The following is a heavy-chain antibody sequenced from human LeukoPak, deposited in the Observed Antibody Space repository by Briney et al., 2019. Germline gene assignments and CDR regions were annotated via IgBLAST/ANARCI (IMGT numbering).Heavy chain of an antibody. CDR3: ARGVNYGSGTKYWFDP. CDR2: MNPNSGNT. D-gene: IGHD3-10*01. Sequence: GASVKVSCKAAGYTFTSYDINWVRQATGQGPEWMGWMNPNSGNTGYAQQFQGTVTMTRNTSISTAYMELSSLRSEDTAVYYCARGVNYGSGTKYWFDPWGQGTLVTVSS. J-gene: IGHJ5*02. V-gene: IGHV1-8*01. CDR1: GYTFTSYD.